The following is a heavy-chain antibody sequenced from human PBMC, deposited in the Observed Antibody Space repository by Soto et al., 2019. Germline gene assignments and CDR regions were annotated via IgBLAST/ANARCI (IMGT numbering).Heavy chain of an antibody. CDR1: GYTFTSYD. D-gene: IGHD3-3*01. J-gene: IGHJ6*02. CDR2: MNPNSGNT. V-gene: IGHV1-8*01. CDR3: ARSGDFWGFTRVGMDV. Sequence: ASVKVSCKASGYTFTSYDINWLRQATGQGLEWMGWMNPNSGNTGYAQKFQGRVTMTRNTSISTAYMELSSLRSEDTAVYYCARSGDFWGFTRVGMDVWGQGTTVTVSS.